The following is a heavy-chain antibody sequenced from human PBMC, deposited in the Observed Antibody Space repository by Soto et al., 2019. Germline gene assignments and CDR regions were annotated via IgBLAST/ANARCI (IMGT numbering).Heavy chain of an antibody. V-gene: IGHV3-23*01. CDR2: ISGTGGST. CDR1: EGTCNNYA. Sequence: SLRLSWGAAEGTCNNYAMNWVRQAPGKGLEWVATISGTGGSTYYADSVKGRFTISRDNSKNTLYLQMNSLRVEDTAVYYCAKDRLGGNFDYWGQGTQVTVSS. J-gene: IGHJ4*02. CDR3: AKDRLGGNFDY.